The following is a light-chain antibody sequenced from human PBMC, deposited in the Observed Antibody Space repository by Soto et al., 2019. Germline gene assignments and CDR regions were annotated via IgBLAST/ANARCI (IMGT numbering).Light chain of an antibody. CDR1: SSDVGGYNY. Sequence: QSALTQPASVSGSPGQSITISCTGTSSDVGGYNYVSWYQQHPGKAPKLMIYEVSNRPSGVSNRFSGSKSGNTASLTISGLQAEDEADYYCSSYISSSPLGVVFGGGTKVTVL. J-gene: IGLJ2*01. V-gene: IGLV2-14*01. CDR3: SSYISSSPLGVV. CDR2: EVS.